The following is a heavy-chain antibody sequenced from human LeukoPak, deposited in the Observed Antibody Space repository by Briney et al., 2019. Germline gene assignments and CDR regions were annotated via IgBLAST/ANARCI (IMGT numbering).Heavy chain of an antibody. D-gene: IGHD3-10*01. CDR3: AKDRRLYDYGSGSYFDY. CDR2: VSFDGSNK. V-gene: IGHV3-30*18. Sequence: PGGSLRLSCAASGFTFSSYGLHWVRQAPGKGLEWVAVVSFDGSNKYYADSVKGRFTTSRDNSKNTLYLQMNSPRAEDTAVYYCAKDRRLYDYGSGSYFDYWGQGTLVTVSS. CDR1: GFTFSSYG. J-gene: IGHJ4*02.